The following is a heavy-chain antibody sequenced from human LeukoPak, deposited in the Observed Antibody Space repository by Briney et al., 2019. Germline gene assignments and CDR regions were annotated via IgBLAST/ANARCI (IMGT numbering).Heavy chain of an antibody. CDR2: INTDTGNP. CDR3: ARRSMVQRLDV. Sequence: APVKASCKASGYIFTTYAMNWVRQAPGQRLEWMGWINTDTGNPTYAQGFTGRFVFPLDTPVSTAYLQISSLKTEDTAGYYCARRSMVQRLDVWGKGTTVTVSS. J-gene: IGHJ6*04. D-gene: IGHD3-10*01. CDR1: GYIFTTYA. V-gene: IGHV7-4-1*02.